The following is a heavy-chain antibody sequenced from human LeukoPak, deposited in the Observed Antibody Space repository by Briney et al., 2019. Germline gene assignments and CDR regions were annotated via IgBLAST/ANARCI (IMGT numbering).Heavy chain of an antibody. V-gene: IGHV4-39*01. J-gene: IGHJ3*02. D-gene: IGHD2-21*02. CDR3: ARQEVTGISGRAFDI. CDR2: MYNSGST. CDR1: GGSISSSNYY. Sequence: PSETLSLTCTVYGGSISSSNYYWGWIRQPPGKGLEWIGSMYNSGSTYYNASLKSRVTIPVDTSKNQFSLKLSSVTAADTAVYYCARQEVTGISGRAFDIWGQGTMVTVSS.